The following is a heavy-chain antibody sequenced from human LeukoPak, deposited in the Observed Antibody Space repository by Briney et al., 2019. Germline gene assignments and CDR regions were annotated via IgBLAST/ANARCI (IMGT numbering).Heavy chain of an antibody. V-gene: IGHV3-23*01. CDR2: ISGSGGST. CDR3: TKDRITLIVVVTIDY. Sequence: SGRSVRLSCAASGFTFSSYAMSWVRQAPGKGLEWVSAISGSGGSTYYADSVKGRFTISRDNSKNTLYLQMNSLRAEDTAVYYSTKDRITLIVVVTIDYWGQGTLVTVSS. J-gene: IGHJ4*02. CDR1: GFTFSSYA. D-gene: IGHD3-22*01.